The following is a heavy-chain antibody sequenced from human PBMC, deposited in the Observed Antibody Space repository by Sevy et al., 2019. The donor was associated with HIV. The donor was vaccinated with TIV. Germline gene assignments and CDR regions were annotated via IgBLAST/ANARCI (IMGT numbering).Heavy chain of an antibody. CDR2: IKQDGSEK. J-gene: IGHJ4*02. CDR1: GFTFSNYW. CDR3: ARHFSSNWTTRHFDC. V-gene: IGHV3-7*01. D-gene: IGHD6-13*01. Sequence: GGSLRLSCAASGFTFSNYWMSWVRQAPGKGLEWVANIKQDGSEKYCVDSVKDRFTISRDNARNSLFLQMNSLRAEDTAVYYCARHFSSNWTTRHFDCWGQGTLVTVSS.